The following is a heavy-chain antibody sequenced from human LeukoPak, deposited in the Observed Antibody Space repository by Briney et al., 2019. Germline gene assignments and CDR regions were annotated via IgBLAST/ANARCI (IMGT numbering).Heavy chain of an antibody. CDR1: GYTFTGYY. CDR3: ARSKLGSSGYYTHAY. J-gene: IGHJ4*02. CDR2: INPNSGGT. Sequence: ASVKVSCKASGYTFTGYYMHWVRQAPGQGLEWMGWINPNSGGTNYAQKFQGRVTMTRDTSISTTYMELSRLRSDDTAVYYCARSKLGSSGYYTHAYWGQGTLVTVSS. V-gene: IGHV1-2*02. D-gene: IGHD3-22*01.